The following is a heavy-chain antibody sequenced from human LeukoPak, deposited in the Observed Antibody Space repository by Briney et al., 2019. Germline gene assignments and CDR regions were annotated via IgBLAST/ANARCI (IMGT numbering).Heavy chain of an antibody. CDR2: IKQDGSEK. D-gene: IGHD5-18*01. Sequence: PGGSLRLSCAASGFTFSSYWMSWVRQAPGKGLEWVANIKQDGSEKYYVDSVKGRFTISRDNAKNSLYLQMNSLRSDDTAVYYCARVTALQLWEYTTSSVDYYYMDVWGKGTTVTVSS. CDR3: ARVTALQLWEYTTSSVDYYYMDV. J-gene: IGHJ6*03. CDR1: GFTFSSYW. V-gene: IGHV3-7*03.